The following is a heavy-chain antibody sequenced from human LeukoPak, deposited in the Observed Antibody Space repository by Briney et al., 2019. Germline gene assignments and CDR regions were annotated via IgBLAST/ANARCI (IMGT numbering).Heavy chain of an antibody. J-gene: IGHJ4*02. V-gene: IGHV4-34*01. Sequence: PSETLSLTCAVYGGSFSGYYWSWIRQPPGKGLEWIGEINHSGSTNYNPSLKSRVTISVDTSKNQFSLKLSSVTAADTAVYYCARDVEIAAAGGFDYWGQGTLVTVSS. CDR1: GGSFSGYY. CDR3: ARDVEIAAAGGFDY. D-gene: IGHD6-13*01. CDR2: INHSGST.